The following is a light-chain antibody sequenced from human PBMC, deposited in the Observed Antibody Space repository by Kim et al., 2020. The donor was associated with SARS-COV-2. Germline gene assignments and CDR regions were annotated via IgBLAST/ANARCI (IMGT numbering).Light chain of an antibody. J-gene: IGKJ1*01. CDR1: QSVSSY. Sequence: PGERATLSCRSSQSVSSYLAWYQQKPCQAPRLLIYYASNRATGIPARFSGSGSGTDFTLTISSLAPEDFAVYYCQQRSNWPPTFGQGTKVEIK. V-gene: IGKV3-11*01. CDR2: YAS. CDR3: QQRSNWPPT.